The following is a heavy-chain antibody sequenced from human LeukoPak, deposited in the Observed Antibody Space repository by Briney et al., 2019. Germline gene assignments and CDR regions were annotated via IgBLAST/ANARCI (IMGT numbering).Heavy chain of an antibody. CDR2: IRSKAYDGTT. J-gene: IGHJ4*02. D-gene: IGHD4-17*01. CDR3: TRTEGSYGDYFDY. Sequence: GGSLRLSCTASGFTFGDYAMSWVRQAPGKGLEWVGFIRSKAYDGTTEYAASVKGRFTISRDDSKSIAYLQMNSLKTEDTAVYYCTRTEGSYGDYFDYWGQGTLVTVSS. V-gene: IGHV3-49*04. CDR1: GFTFGDYA.